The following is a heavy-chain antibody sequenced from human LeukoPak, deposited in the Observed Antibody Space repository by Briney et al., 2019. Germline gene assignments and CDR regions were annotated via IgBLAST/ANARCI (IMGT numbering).Heavy chain of an antibody. J-gene: IGHJ2*01. CDR2: INHSGYT. CDR3: ARAPKWYFDL. Sequence: PSETLSLTCAVFGGSFGDFYWSWIRQPPGKGLEWIGEINHSGYTNYYPSLKSRVTISVDTSKNQFSLKLSSVTAADTAVYYCARAPKWYFDLWGRGTLVTVSS. V-gene: IGHV4-34*01. CDR1: GGSFGDFY.